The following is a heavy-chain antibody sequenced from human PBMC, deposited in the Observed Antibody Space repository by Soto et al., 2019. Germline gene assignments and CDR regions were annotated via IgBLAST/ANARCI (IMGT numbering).Heavy chain of an antibody. CDR3: ARDRLMATAGTARHYFGLDV. V-gene: IGHV4-31*03. D-gene: IGHD5-18*01. Sequence: PSETLSLTCPASGGPIRSGGYYWSWVRQNPRRGLEWIGNIYYSGNTYYNPSLKSRLTTSVDTSKNQFSLNLSSVTAADTAVYYCARDRLMATAGTARHYFGLDVWGRETRVTVS. CDR2: IYYSGNT. J-gene: IGHJ6*02. CDR1: GGPIRSGGYY.